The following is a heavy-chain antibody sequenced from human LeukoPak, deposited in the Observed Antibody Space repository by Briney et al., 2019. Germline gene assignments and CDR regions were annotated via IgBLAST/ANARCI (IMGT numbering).Heavy chain of an antibody. CDR2: IYSGGST. V-gene: IGHV3-66*01. Sequence: GGSLRLSCAASGFTFSSYSMNWVRQAPGKGLEWVSVIYSGGSTYYADSVKGRFTISRDNSKNTLYLQMNSLRAEDTAVYYCARAAAGGLIRDAFDIWGQGTMVTVSS. J-gene: IGHJ3*02. CDR3: ARAAAGGLIRDAFDI. D-gene: IGHD6-13*01. CDR1: GFTFSSYS.